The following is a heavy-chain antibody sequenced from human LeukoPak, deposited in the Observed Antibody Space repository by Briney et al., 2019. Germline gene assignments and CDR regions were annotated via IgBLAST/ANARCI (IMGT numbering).Heavy chain of an antibody. CDR2: ISHSSSYI. CDR3: ARVTLGATTDY. D-gene: IGHD1-26*01. CDR1: GFTLSSYS. J-gene: IGHJ4*02. V-gene: IGHV3-21*01. Sequence: KAGGSLRLSCAASGFTLSSYSMNWVRQAPGKGLEWVSSISHSSSYIYYADSVKGRFTISRDNAKNSLYLQMNSLRAEDTAVYYCARVTLGATTDYWGQGTLVTVSS.